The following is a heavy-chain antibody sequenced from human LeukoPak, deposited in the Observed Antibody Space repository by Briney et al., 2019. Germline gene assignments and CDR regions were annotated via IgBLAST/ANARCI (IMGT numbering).Heavy chain of an antibody. V-gene: IGHV3-15*07. D-gene: IGHD3-22*01. CDR3: STTYYYDSSEGY. CDR2: IKSKTDGGAT. CDR1: GFTFSNAW. Sequence: GGSLRLSCAASGFTFSNAWMNWVRQAPGKGLEWVGRIKSKTDGGATDYAAPVKGRFTISRDDSKNTLYLQMNSLKTEDTAVYYCSTTYYYDSSEGYWGQGTLVTVSS. J-gene: IGHJ4*02.